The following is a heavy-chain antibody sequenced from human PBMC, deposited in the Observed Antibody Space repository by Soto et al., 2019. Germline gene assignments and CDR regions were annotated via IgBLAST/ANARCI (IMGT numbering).Heavy chain of an antibody. CDR2: INHSGSS. D-gene: IGHD3-10*01. V-gene: IGHV4-34*01. Sequence: QVQLQQWGAGLLKPSETLSLTCAVYGESSGGYYWTWIRQPPGKGLEWIGEINHSGSSNYNPSLKRRVTMSLDTSRNQFFLKVRSVTAADTAVYYCARGPMVRGVIWGQGTLVTVSS. J-gene: IGHJ4*01. CDR1: GESSGGYY. CDR3: ARGPMVRGVI.